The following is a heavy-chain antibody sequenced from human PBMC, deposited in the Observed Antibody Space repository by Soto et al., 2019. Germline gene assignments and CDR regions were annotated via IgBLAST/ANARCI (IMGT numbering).Heavy chain of an antibody. CDR1: GGSFSGYY. CDR3: ARGRRTVRGVFDY. CDR2: INHSGST. V-gene: IGHV4-34*01. D-gene: IGHD3-10*01. Sequence: QVQLQQWGAGLLKPSETLSLTCAVYGGSFSGYYWSWIRQPPGKGLEWIGEINHSGSTNYNPSLKSRVTISVDTSKNQFSLKLSSVTAADTAVYYCARGRRTVRGVFDYWGQGTLVTVSS. J-gene: IGHJ4*02.